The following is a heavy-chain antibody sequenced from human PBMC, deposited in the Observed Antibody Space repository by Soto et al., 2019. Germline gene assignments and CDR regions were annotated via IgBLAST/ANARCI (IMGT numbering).Heavy chain of an antibody. CDR3: ARDYLIGYGGNPLDY. J-gene: IGHJ4*02. D-gene: IGHD2-15*01. CDR2: ISVNNGDT. V-gene: IGHV1-18*01. CDR1: GYTFTSYG. Sequence: QVQLVQSGAEVKKPGASVKVSCKASGYTFTSYGISWVRQAPGQGLEWMGWISVNNGDTDYAQKLQGRVTITTDTSTSIAYRELRSLRSDDTAVYYCARDYLIGYGGNPLDYWGQGTLVTVSS.